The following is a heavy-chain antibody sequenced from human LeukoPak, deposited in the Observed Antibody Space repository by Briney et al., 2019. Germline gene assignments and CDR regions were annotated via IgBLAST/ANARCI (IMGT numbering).Heavy chain of an antibody. V-gene: IGHV4-4*07. CDR2: IYTSGST. CDR1: GGSISSYY. CDR3: ARVLIRILAVGYFDY. Sequence: SETLSLTCTVSGGSISSYYWSWIRQPAGKGLEWIGRIYTSGSTNYNPSLKSRVTMSVDTSKNQFSLKLSSVTAADTAVYYCARVLIRILAVGYFDYWGQGTLVTVSS. D-gene: IGHD2-15*01. J-gene: IGHJ4*02.